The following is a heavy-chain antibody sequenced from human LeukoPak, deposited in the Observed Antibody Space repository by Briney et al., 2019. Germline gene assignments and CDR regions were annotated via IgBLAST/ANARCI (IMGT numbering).Heavy chain of an antibody. CDR2: IYYSGST. CDR1: GGSISSYY. V-gene: IGHV4-59*08. J-gene: IGHJ1*01. CDR3: ARHEGSSNEYFQH. D-gene: IGHD6-13*01. Sequence: PSETLSLTCTVSGGSISSYYWSWIRQPPGKGLEWIGYIYYSGSTNYNPSLKSRVTISVDTSKNQFSLKLSSVTAADTAVYYCARHEGSSNEYFQHWGQGTLVTVSP.